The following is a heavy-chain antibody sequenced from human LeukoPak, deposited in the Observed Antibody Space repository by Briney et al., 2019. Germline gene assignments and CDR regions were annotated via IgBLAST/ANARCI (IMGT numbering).Heavy chain of an antibody. CDR1: GFIFSNYG. Sequence: PGGSLRLSCAVSGFIFSNYGMHWVRQAPGKGLEWVAFIRYDGSNKYYVDSVKGRFIISRDNSKNTLYLQMNSLRPEDTAVYYCAKIGYCSSASCLGDTFEIWGQGTMVTVSS. J-gene: IGHJ3*02. V-gene: IGHV3-30*02. D-gene: IGHD2-2*01. CDR3: AKIGYCSSASCLGDTFEI. CDR2: IRYDGSNK.